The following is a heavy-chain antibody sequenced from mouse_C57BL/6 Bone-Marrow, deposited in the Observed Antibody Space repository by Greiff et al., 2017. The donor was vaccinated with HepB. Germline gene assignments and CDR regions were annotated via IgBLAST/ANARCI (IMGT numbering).Heavy chain of an antibody. D-gene: IGHD1-1*01. CDR3: ARGDGSSGGYAMDY. CDR1: GFTFSDYY. V-gene: IGHV5-16*01. CDR2: INYDGSST. J-gene: IGHJ4*01. Sequence: EVMLVESEGGLVQPGSSMKLSCTASGFTFSDYYMAWVRQVPEKGLEWVANINYDGSSTYYLDSLKSRFIISRDNAKNILYLQMSSLKSEDTATYYCARGDGSSGGYAMDYWGQGTSVTVSS.